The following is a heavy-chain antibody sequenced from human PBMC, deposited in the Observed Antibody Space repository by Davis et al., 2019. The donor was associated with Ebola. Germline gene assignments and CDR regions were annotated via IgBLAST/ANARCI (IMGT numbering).Heavy chain of an antibody. CDR2: IYYSGST. V-gene: IGHV4-39*07. J-gene: IGHJ6*02. CDR1: GGSISSSSYY. CDR3: ARDVLIGSSSLSYYYYYGMDV. Sequence: SETLSLTCTVSGGSISSSSYYWGWIRQPPGKGLEWIGSIYYSGSTNYNPSLKSRVTISVDTSKNQFSLKLSSVTAADTAVYYCARDVLIGSSSLSYYYYYGMDVWGQGTTVTVSS. D-gene: IGHD6-6*01.